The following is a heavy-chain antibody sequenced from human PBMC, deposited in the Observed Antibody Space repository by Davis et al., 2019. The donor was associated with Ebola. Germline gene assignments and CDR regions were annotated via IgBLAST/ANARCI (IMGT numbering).Heavy chain of an antibody. Sequence: GSLRLSCAVYGGSFSGYYWSWIRQPPGKGLEWIGEINHSGSTNYNPSLKSRVTISVDTSKNQFSLKLSSVTAADTAVYYCARDRVVPAANYGMDVWGQGTTVTVSS. CDR2: INHSGST. V-gene: IGHV4-34*01. D-gene: IGHD2-2*01. J-gene: IGHJ6*02. CDR3: ARDRVVPAANYGMDV. CDR1: GGSFSGYY.